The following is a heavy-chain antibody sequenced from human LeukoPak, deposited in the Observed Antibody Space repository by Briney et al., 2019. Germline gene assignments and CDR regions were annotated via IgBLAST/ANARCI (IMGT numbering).Heavy chain of an antibody. D-gene: IGHD3-10*01. CDR3: ARVTYYYGSGSFFDY. J-gene: IGHJ4*02. CDR2: IYYSGST. Sequence: SETLSLTCTVSGGSISSYYWSWIRQPPGKGLEWIGYIYYSGSTNYNPSLKSRVTISVDTSKNQFSLKLSSVTAADTAVYYCARVTYYYGSGSFFDYWGQGTLVTVSS. CDR1: GGSISSYY. V-gene: IGHV4-59*01.